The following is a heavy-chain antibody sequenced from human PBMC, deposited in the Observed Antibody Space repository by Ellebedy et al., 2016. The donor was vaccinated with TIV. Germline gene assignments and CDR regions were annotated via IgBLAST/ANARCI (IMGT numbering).Heavy chain of an antibody. CDR3: ATGSQWELRGGSHFDY. D-gene: IGHD1-26*01. V-gene: IGHV1-24*01. Sequence: ASVKVSXXASGYTFTSYGISWVRQAPGKGLEWMGGFDPEDGETIYAQKFQGRVTMTEDTSTDTAYMELSSLRSEDTAVYYCATGSQWELRGGSHFDYWGQGTLVTVSS. CDR2: FDPEDGET. J-gene: IGHJ4*02. CDR1: GYTFTSYG.